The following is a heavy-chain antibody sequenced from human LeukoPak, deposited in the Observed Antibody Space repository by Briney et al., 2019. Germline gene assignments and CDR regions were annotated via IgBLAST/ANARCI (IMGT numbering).Heavy chain of an antibody. Sequence: GGSLRLSCAASGFTFSSYWMHWVRQAPGKGLVWVSRINSDGSSTSYADSVKGRFTMSRDNAKNTLYLQMNSLRAEDTAVYYCARDWGQWLALDYWGQGTLVTVSS. D-gene: IGHD6-19*01. J-gene: IGHJ4*02. CDR2: INSDGSST. V-gene: IGHV3-74*01. CDR3: ARDWGQWLALDY. CDR1: GFTFSSYW.